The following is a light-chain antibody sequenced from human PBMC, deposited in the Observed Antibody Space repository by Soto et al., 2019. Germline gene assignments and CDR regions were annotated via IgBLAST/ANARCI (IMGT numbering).Light chain of an antibody. J-gene: IGKJ4*01. CDR1: QSVSTY. CDR2: DAS. V-gene: IGKV3-11*01. Sequence: VLTQSPATLSLSPGSRAALSCRASQSVSTYLAWYQQKPGQAPRLLIYDASNRATGIPARFSGSGSGTDFTLTISSLEPEDFAVYYCQQRSNWPRTFGGGTKVDIK. CDR3: QQRSNWPRT.